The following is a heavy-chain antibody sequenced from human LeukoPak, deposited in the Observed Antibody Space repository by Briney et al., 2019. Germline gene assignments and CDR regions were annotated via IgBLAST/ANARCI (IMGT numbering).Heavy chain of an antibody. CDR3: AGLTGETDLVIANWFDP. V-gene: IGHV4-59*01. J-gene: IGHJ5*02. CDR1: GVSITNYY. CDR2: IYHSGST. Sequence: SETLSLTCTVSGVSITNYYWSWIRQAPGKGLEWIGYIYHSGSTNSNPSLKSRVTISVDTSKNHFSLKLNSVTAADTAVYYCAGLTGETDLVIANWFDPWGQGTLVTVSS. D-gene: IGHD7-27*01.